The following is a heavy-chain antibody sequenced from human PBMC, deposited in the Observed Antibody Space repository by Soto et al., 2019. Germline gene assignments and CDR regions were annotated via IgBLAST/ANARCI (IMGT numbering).Heavy chain of an antibody. CDR1: GGSIRSTTYY. Sequence: PSETLSLTWTGSGGSIRSTTYYVGWIRQPPGKGLEWIASIYYSGSTYYNPSLKGRVNISVDMSKNQFSLKLSSVTAADPAVYYCATHNWVFDPWGQGTLVLVSS. CDR3: ATHNWVFDP. CDR2: IYYSGST. V-gene: IGHV4-39*01. J-gene: IGHJ5*02. D-gene: IGHD1-20*01.